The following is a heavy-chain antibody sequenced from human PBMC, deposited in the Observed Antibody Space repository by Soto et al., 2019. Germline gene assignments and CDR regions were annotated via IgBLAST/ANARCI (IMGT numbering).Heavy chain of an antibody. Sequence: SVKVSCKASGGTFSSYAISWVRQAPGQGLEWMGGIIPIFGTANYAQKFRGRVTITADESTSTAYMELSSLRSEDTAVYYCASENRSRIAAGYYYYGMDVWGQGTTVTVSS. CDR1: GGTFSSYA. CDR3: ASENRSRIAAGYYYYGMDV. J-gene: IGHJ6*02. CDR2: IIPIFGTA. V-gene: IGHV1-69*13. D-gene: IGHD6-25*01.